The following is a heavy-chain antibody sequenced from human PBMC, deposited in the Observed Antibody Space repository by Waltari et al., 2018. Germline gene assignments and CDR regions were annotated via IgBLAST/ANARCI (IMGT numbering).Heavy chain of an antibody. V-gene: IGHV1-69*02. J-gene: IGHJ4*02. CDR2: IIPILVIS. Sequence: QVQLVQSGAEVKKPGSSVKVSCKASGGTFTSYTISWVRQATGQGIGWMGRIIPILVISNYEQKFQGRVTITADKSTSTAYMELSSLRSEDTAVYYCARGAAAGHYYFDYWGQGTLVTVSS. D-gene: IGHD6-13*01. CDR3: ARGAAAGHYYFDY. CDR1: GGTFTSYT.